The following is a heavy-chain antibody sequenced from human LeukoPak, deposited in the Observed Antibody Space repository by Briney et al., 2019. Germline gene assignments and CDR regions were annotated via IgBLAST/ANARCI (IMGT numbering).Heavy chain of an antibody. CDR2: VCHSGST. D-gene: IGHD3-10*01. CDR1: NYSISSSYC. CDR3: ASRHGSGGNYGPGGFDY. V-gene: IGHV4-38-2*02. J-gene: IGHJ4*02. Sequence: SETLSLTCTVSNYSISSSYCCGCIRQPPGGGLEWIGTVCHSGSTYYLQSLMRRVTLSVDTSKNQMYLKLTSVTSADTRAIYCASRHGSGGNYGPGGFDYWGQGALITVSS.